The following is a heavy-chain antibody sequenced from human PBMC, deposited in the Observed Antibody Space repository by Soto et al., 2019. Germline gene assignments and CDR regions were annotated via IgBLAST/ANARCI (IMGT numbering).Heavy chain of an antibody. CDR3: ATDLGDYGDSYFDY. D-gene: IGHD4-17*01. V-gene: IGHV1-3*01. CDR2: INAGNGNT. J-gene: IGHJ4*02. Sequence: ASVKVSCKASGYTFTSYAMHWVRQAPGQRLEWMGWINAGNGNTKYSQKFQGRVTITRDTSASTAYMELSSLGSEDTAVYYCATDLGDYGDSYFDYWGQGTLVTVSS. CDR1: GYTFTSYA.